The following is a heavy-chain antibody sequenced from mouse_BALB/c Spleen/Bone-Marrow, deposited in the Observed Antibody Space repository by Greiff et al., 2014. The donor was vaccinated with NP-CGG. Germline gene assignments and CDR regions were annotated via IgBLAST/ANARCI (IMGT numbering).Heavy chain of an antibody. J-gene: IGHJ4*01. CDR2: ISDGGSYT. V-gene: IGHV5-4*02. D-gene: IGHD1-2*01. Sequence: DVKLVESGGGLVKPGGSLKLSCAASGFTFSDYYMYWVRQTPEKRLEWVATISDGGSYTYYPDSVKGRFTISRDNAKNNLYLQMSSLKSEDTAMYYCARDRRITTATYAMDYWGQGTSVTVSP. CDR3: ARDRRITTATYAMDY. CDR1: GFTFSDYY.